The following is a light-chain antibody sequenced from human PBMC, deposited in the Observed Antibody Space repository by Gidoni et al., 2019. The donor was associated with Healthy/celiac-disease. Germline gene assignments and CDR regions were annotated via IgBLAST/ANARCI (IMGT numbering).Light chain of an antibody. Sequence: EIVLTQSPGTLSLSPGERATRSCRASQSVSSSYLAWYQQKPGQAPRLLIYGASSRATGLPDRFSGSGSGTDFTLTISRLEPEDFAVYYCQQYGSSPLTFGGGTKVEIK. CDR2: GAS. CDR3: QQYGSSPLT. CDR1: QSVSSSY. V-gene: IGKV3-20*01. J-gene: IGKJ4*01.